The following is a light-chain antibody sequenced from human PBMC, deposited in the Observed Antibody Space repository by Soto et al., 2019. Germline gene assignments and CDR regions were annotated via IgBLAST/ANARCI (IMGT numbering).Light chain of an antibody. V-gene: IGKV1-27*01. Sequence: DIQITQSPSSLSASVGDRGTLTCRASQGISNYLAWYQQKPGKVPKILIYAASTLQSGVPSRFSGSGSGTDFTLTISSLQPEDVETYYCQKYNSAPRTFGQGTKVDIK. CDR2: AAS. CDR1: QGISNY. CDR3: QKYNSAPRT. J-gene: IGKJ1*01.